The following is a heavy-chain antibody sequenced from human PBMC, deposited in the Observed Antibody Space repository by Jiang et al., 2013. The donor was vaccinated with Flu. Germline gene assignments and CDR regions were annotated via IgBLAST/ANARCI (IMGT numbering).Heavy chain of an antibody. V-gene: IGHV3-33*01. CDR2: IWHDGSKQ. CDR1: GLIFSSYG. CDR3: ARGNLFHSAWEFDY. D-gene: IGHD6-19*01. Sequence: VQLLESGEGVVQPGRSLRLSCTASGLIFSSYGMHWVRQAPGKGLEWVAAIWHDGSKQYYTDSVRGRFTISRDNSKNTLYLEMNSLRAEDTALYYCARGNLFHSAWEFDYWGQGALVTVSS. J-gene: IGHJ4*02.